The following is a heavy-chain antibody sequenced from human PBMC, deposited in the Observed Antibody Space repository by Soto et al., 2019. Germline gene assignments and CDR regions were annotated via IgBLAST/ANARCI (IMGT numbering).Heavy chain of an antibody. CDR1: GFTLSRYS. Sequence: ESVGGLVQPGGSLRVSCAASGFTLSRYSMNWVRQAPGKGLEWLSYIDSSSATIYYADFVKGRFIISRDNAKNSLYLQMNSLRDEDTAVYYCARGGVATIFGDSWGQGTLVTVSS. CDR2: IDSSSATI. CDR3: ARGGVATIFGDS. D-gene: IGHD5-12*01. J-gene: IGHJ4*02. V-gene: IGHV3-48*02.